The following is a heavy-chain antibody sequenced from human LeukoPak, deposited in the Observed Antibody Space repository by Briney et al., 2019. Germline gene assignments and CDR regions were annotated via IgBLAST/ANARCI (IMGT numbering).Heavy chain of an antibody. CDR2: ISAYNGNT. J-gene: IGHJ4*02. Sequence: ASVKVSCKASGYTFTSYGISWVRHAPGQGLEWMGWISAYNGNTNYAQKLQGRVTLTTDTSTSTVYTEQRTLRSDHTAVYFFARDLLLYCYDSSGSRFDYWGQGTLVTVSS. D-gene: IGHD3-22*01. V-gene: IGHV1-18*01. CDR3: ARDLLLYCYDSSGSRFDY. CDR1: GYTFTSYG.